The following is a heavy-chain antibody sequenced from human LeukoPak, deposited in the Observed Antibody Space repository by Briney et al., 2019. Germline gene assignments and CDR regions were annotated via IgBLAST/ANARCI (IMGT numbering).Heavy chain of an antibody. V-gene: IGHV3-30*02. CDR1: GFTFSSYG. CDR3: AKDWDYDSSGYYPDH. CDR2: IRYDGSNK. Sequence: GGSLRLPCAASGFTFSSYGIHWVRQAPDKGLEWVAFIRYDGSNKHYADSVKGRFTISRDNSKNTLYLQMNNLRAEDTAVYYCAKDWDYDSSGYYPDHWGQGTLVTVSS. D-gene: IGHD3-22*01. J-gene: IGHJ4*02.